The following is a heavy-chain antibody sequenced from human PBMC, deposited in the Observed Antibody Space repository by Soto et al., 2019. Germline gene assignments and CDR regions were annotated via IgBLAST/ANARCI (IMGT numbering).Heavy chain of an antibody. CDR2: IYWDDDK. J-gene: IGHJ4*02. V-gene: IGHV2-5*02. Sequence: QITLNESGPTQVKPRQTLTLTCTFSGFSLTTSVVGVGWIRQSPGKAPEWLALIYWDDDKRYSPSLKSRLTITKDTYKNQVVLTMADLDPADTATYYCAHRVRRTVFGLVTTTAIYFDFWGQGTPVAVSS. D-gene: IGHD3-3*01. CDR3: AHRVRRTVFGLVTTTAIYFDF. CDR1: GFSLTTSVVG.